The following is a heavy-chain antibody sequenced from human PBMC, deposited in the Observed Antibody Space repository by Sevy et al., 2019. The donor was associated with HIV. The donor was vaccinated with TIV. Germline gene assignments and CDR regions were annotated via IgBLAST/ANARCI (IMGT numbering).Heavy chain of an antibody. D-gene: IGHD6-13*01. CDR3: ARQEYSSSPFDP. CDR1: GGSVRSSSYY. CDR2: IYYTGTT. Sequence: SETLCLTCTVSGGSVRSSSYYWAWIRQPPGKGLECIGTIYYTGTTSYIPSLKSRLTISVDKSKNQLSLKLSSVTAADTATYYCARQEYSSSPFDPWGQGALVTVSS. J-gene: IGHJ5*02. V-gene: IGHV4-39*01.